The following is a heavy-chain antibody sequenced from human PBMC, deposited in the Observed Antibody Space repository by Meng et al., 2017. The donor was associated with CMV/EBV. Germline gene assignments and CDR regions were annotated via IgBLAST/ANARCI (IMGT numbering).Heavy chain of an antibody. V-gene: IGHV4-4*07. Sequence: QVPLTHSGPRLGKPSEPLSLPCTGPAGSISSYYWIWIRQPAGKGLEWIGRIYTSGSTNYNPSLKSRVTMSVDTSKNQFSLKLSSVTAADTAVYYCAIGSYYRYVIDYWGQGTLVTVSS. CDR3: AIGSYYRYVIDY. J-gene: IGHJ4*02. CDR2: IYTSGST. CDR1: AGSISSYY. D-gene: IGHD2-21*01.